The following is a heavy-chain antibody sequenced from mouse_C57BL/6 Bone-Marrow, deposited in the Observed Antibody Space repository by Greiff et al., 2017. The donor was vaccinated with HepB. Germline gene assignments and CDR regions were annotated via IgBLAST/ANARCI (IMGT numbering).Heavy chain of an antibody. CDR2: IDPNSGGT. Sequence: QVQLQQSGAELVKPGASVKLSCKASGYTFTSYWMHWVKQRPGRGLEWIGRIDPNSGGTKYNEKFKSKATLTVDKPSSTAYMQLSSLTSEDSAVYYCARWIITTVVQGYFDVWGTGTTVTVSS. J-gene: IGHJ1*03. V-gene: IGHV1-72*01. CDR1: GYTFTSYW. CDR3: ARWIITTVVQGYFDV. D-gene: IGHD1-1*01.